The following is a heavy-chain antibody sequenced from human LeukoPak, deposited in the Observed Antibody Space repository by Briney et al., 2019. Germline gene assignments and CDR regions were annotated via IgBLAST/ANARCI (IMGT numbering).Heavy chain of an antibody. Sequence: GASVKVSCEASGYTFTDYYMHWVRQAPGQGLEWMGWINPKRGGTNYVQKFQGRVTMTSDTSISTAYMKMSRLISDDTAVYYCARGSPSGSYPPNYYYYYYMDVWGEGTTVTVSS. CDR3: ARGSPSGSYPPNYYYYYYMDV. CDR1: GYTFTDYY. CDR2: INPKRGGT. V-gene: IGHV1-2*02. D-gene: IGHD1-26*01. J-gene: IGHJ6*03.